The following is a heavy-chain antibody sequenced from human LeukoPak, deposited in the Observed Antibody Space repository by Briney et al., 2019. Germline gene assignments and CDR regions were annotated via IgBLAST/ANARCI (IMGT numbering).Heavy chain of an antibody. D-gene: IGHD6-13*01. CDR1: GGSISSGDYY. CDR3: ARESGSGYSSSLNWFDP. J-gene: IGHJ5*02. Sequence: SETLSLTCTVSGGSISSGDYYWSWIRQPPGKGLEWIGYIYYSGSTYYNPSLKSRVTISVDTSKNQFSLKLSSVTAADTAVYYCARESGSGYSSSLNWFDPWGQGTLVTVSS. CDR2: IYYSGST. V-gene: IGHV4-30-4*08.